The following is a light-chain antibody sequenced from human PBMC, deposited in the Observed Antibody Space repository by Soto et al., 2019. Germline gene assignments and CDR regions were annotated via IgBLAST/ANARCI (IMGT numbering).Light chain of an antibody. Sequence: EIVLTQSPATLSLTTGERATLSCRASQSVSSYSAWYQQKPGQAPRLLIYDASNRATGIPARFSGSGSGTDFTLTISSLEPEDFAVYYCQQRSNWPRVTFGQGTKVEIK. CDR1: QSVSSY. V-gene: IGKV3-11*01. CDR2: DAS. CDR3: QQRSNWPRVT. J-gene: IGKJ1*01.